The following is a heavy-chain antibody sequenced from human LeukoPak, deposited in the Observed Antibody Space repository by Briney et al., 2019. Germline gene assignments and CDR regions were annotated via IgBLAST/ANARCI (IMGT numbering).Heavy chain of an antibody. J-gene: IGHJ5*02. V-gene: IGHV1-2*02. CDR2: INPNSGGT. CDR3: AREFGELPDGWFDP. CDR1: GYTFTSYG. Sequence: ASVKVSCKASGYTFTSYGISWVRQAPGQGLEWMGWINPNSGGTNYAQKFQGRVTMTRDTSISTAYMELSRLRSDDTAVYYCAREFGELPDGWFDPWGQGTLVTVSS. D-gene: IGHD3-10*01.